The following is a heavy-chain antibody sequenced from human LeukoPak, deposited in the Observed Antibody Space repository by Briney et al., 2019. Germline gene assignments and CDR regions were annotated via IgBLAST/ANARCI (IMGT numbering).Heavy chain of an antibody. Sequence: PSETLSLTCTVSGGSVSSGSYYWSWIRQPPGKGLEWIGYIYYSGSTNYNPSLKSRVTISVDTSKNQFSLKLSSVTAADTAVYYCARDFSVYYGSGAPGWFYPWGQGTLVTVSS. D-gene: IGHD3-10*01. V-gene: IGHV4-61*01. CDR3: ARDFSVYYGSGAPGWFYP. J-gene: IGHJ5*02. CDR1: GGSVSSGSYY. CDR2: IYYSGST.